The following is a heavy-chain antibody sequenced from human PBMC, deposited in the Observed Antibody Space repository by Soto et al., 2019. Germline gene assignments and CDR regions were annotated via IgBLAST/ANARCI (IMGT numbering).Heavy chain of an antibody. Sequence: GGSLRLSCAASGFTFSSYSMNWVRQAPGKGLEWVSYISSSSSTIYYADSVKGRFTISRDNAKNSLYLQMNSLRAEDTAVYYCASSRHPPYGPIFGVVTSWYYYYMDVWGKGTTVTVSS. V-gene: IGHV3-48*01. J-gene: IGHJ6*03. CDR1: GFTFSSYS. CDR2: ISSSSSTI. D-gene: IGHD3-3*01. CDR3: ASSRHPPYGPIFGVVTSWYYYYMDV.